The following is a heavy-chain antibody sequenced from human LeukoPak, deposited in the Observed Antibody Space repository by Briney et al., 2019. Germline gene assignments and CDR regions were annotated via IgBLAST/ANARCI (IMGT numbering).Heavy chain of an antibody. CDR2: ISGSGGST. V-gene: IGHV3-23*01. CDR1: GFTFSSYA. Sequence: GGSLRLSCAASGFTFSSYAMSWVRQAPGKGLEWVSAISGSGGSTYYADSVKGRFTISRDNSKNTPYLQMNSLRAEDTAVYYCGKGQRAYGDYVPFDYWGQGTLVTVSS. J-gene: IGHJ4*02. D-gene: IGHD4-17*01. CDR3: GKGQRAYGDYVPFDY.